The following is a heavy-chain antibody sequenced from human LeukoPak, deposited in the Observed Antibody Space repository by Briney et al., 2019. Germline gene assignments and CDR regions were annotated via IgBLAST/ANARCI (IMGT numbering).Heavy chain of an antibody. Sequence: SETLSLTCTVSGGSISSSSYYWGWIRQPPGKGLEWIGSIYYSGSTYYNPSLKSRVTISVDTSKNQFSLKLSSVTAADTAVYYCARLRVTGGMDVWGQGTTVTVSS. CDR3: ARLRVTGGMDV. CDR2: IYYSGST. V-gene: IGHV4-39*01. J-gene: IGHJ6*02. CDR1: GGSISSSSYY. D-gene: IGHD1-14*01.